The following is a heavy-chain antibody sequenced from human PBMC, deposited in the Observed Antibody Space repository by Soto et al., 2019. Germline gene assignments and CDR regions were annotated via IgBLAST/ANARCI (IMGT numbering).Heavy chain of an antibody. CDR1: GYTFTRYT. CDR2: INPDNGNT. D-gene: IGHD2-15*01. CDR3: ARGIATGQLDP. V-gene: IGHV1-3*01. J-gene: IGHJ5*02. Sequence: SGKVSCKASGYTFTRYTMNWVRQAPGQRLEWMGWINPDNGNTKSSQKFQDRVIITRDTSASTAYMDLSSLRSEDTAVYYCARGIATGQLDPWGQGTLVTVSS.